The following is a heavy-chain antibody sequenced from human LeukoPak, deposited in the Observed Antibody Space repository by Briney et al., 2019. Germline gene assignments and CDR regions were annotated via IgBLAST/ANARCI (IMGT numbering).Heavy chain of an antibody. Sequence: GGSLRLSCAASGFTFSSYWMSWVRQAPGKGLEWVAVISYDGSNKYYADSVKGRFTISRDNSKNTLYLQMNSLRAEDTAVYYCARVAAAGNLAVAGYFDYWGQGTLVTVSS. V-gene: IGHV3-30-3*01. CDR1: GFTFSSYW. CDR3: ARVAAAGNLAVAGYFDY. J-gene: IGHJ4*02. D-gene: IGHD6-13*01. CDR2: ISYDGSNK.